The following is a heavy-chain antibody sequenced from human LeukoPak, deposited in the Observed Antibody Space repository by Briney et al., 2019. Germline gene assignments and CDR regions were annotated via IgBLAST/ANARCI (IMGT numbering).Heavy chain of an antibody. CDR2: INHSGST. Sequence: KPSETLSLTCAVYGGSFSGYYWSWIRQPPGKGLEWIGEINHSGSTNYNPSLKSRVTISVDTSKNQFSLKLSSVTAADTAVYYCARTPVSGDAFDIWGQGTMVTVSS. V-gene: IGHV4-34*01. D-gene: IGHD6-25*01. J-gene: IGHJ3*02. CDR1: GGSFSGYY. CDR3: ARTPVSGDAFDI.